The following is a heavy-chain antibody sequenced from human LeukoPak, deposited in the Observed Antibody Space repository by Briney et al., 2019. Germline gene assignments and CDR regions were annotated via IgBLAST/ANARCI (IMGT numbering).Heavy chain of an antibody. CDR1: GGTFSNYA. D-gene: IGHD2-2*01. CDR3: ARDQRDCSRAICHITPWIY. Sequence: SVKVSCKASGGTFSNYAIIWVRQAPGQGLEGMGRIILIFDITDYAQKFQGRDTSTADKSPGTAYMELSTLKPDDTAVYYCARDQRDCSRAICHITPWIYWGQGPLVTVSS. CDR2: IILIFDIT. V-gene: IGHV1-69*04. J-gene: IGHJ4*02.